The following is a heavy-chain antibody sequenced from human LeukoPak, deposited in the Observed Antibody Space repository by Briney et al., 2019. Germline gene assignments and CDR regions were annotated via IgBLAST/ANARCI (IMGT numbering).Heavy chain of an antibody. CDR1: GYTFTGYY. CDR2: INPNSGGT. Sequence: ASVKVSCKASGYTFTGYYTHWVRQAPGQGLEWMGWINPNSGGTNYAQKFQGRVTMTRDTSISTAYMELSRLRSDDTAVYYCARVAGNCGGDCYRLLYWGQGTLVTVSS. J-gene: IGHJ4*02. CDR3: ARVAGNCGGDCYRLLY. V-gene: IGHV1-2*02. D-gene: IGHD2-21*01.